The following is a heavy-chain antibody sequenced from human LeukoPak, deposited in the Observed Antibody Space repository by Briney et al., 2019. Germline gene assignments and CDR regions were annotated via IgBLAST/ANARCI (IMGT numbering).Heavy chain of an antibody. J-gene: IGHJ4*02. CDR3: ARATYYDILTGYPN. CDR1: GFTFDDYG. CDR2: INWNGGST. V-gene: IGHV3-20*04. Sequence: GSLRLSCAASGFTFDDYGMSWVRQAPGKGLEWVSGINWNGGSTGYADSVKGRFTISRDNAKNSLYLQMNSLRAEDTALYYCARATYYDILTGYPNWGQGTLVTVSS. D-gene: IGHD3-9*01.